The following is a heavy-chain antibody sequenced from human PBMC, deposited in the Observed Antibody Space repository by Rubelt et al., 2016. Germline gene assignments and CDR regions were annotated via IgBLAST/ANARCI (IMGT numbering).Heavy chain of an antibody. D-gene: IGHD3-10*01. V-gene: IGHV4-39*02. CDR3: ATLMVRGTYFDH. J-gene: IGHJ4*02. CDR1: GGSISSSSFY. Sequence: QPQLQESGPGLVKPSETLSLTCTVSGGSISSSSFYWSWIRQPPGKGLEWIGSFSFSGSTYYNPSLKSRVTIAADTSKKHFSLRLSSVTAADTAIFYCATLMVRGTYFDHWGQGTLVTVSS. CDR2: FSFSGST.